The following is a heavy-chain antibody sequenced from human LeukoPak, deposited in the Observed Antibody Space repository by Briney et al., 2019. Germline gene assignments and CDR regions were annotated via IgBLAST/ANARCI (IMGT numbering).Heavy chain of an antibody. D-gene: IGHD3-3*01. CDR3: AKARFGVLTRWDY. J-gene: IGHJ4*02. CDR2: ISGGGGST. V-gene: IGHV3-23*01. CDR1: GFTFSSYA. Sequence: PGGSLXLSCAASGFTFSSYAMSWVRQAPGKGLEWVSVISGGGGSTYYADSVKGRFTISRDNSKSTLYLQMNSLRAEDTAIYYCAKARFGVLTRWDYWGQGTLVTVSS.